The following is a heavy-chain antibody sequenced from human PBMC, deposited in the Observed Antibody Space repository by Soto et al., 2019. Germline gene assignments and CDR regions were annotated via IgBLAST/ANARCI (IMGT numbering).Heavy chain of an antibody. V-gene: IGHV3-23*01. CDR2: ISGSGGST. D-gene: IGHD6-13*01. CDR3: AKNIAAALNTDV. Sequence: PGGSLRLSCAASGVPFSSYAMSWVRQAPGKGLEWVSAISGSGGSTYYADSVKGRFTISRDNSKNTLYLQMNSLRAEDTAVYYCAKNIAAALNTDVWGQGTTVTVSS. J-gene: IGHJ6*02. CDR1: GVPFSSYA.